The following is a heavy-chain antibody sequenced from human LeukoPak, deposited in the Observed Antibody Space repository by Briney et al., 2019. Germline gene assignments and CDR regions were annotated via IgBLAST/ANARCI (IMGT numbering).Heavy chain of an antibody. CDR2: ISYDGSNK. J-gene: IGHJ4*02. V-gene: IGHV3-30-3*01. CDR3: ARDFRGDGYTSGYFDY. CDR1: GFTFSRYP. Sequence: QAGGSLRLSCEASGFTFSRYPMHWVRQAPGKGLEWVAVISYDGSNKYYADSVKGRFIISRDNSKNTLYLQMKSLRVEDTAVYYCARDFRGDGYTSGYFDYWGQGTVVTVSS. D-gene: IGHD5-24*01.